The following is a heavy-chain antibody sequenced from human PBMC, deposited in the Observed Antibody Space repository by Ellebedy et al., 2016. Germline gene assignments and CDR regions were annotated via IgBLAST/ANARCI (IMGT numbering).Heavy chain of an antibody. CDR3: ARDIMAGYYFYMDV. CDR2: IYTSGST. J-gene: IGHJ6*03. Sequence: SETLSLXXTVSGGSISSYYWSWIRQPAGKGLEWIGRIYTSGSTNYNPSLKSRVTISVDTSKNQVSLKLSSVTAADTAVYYCARDIMAGYYFYMDVWGKGTTVTVSS. D-gene: IGHD3-16*01. V-gene: IGHV4-4*07. CDR1: GGSISSYY.